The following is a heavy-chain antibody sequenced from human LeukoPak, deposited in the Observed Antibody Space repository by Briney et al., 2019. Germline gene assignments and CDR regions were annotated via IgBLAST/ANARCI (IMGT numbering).Heavy chain of an antibody. CDR3: AKGYSALYYFDY. CDR2: ISYDGSNK. V-gene: IGHV3-30*18. D-gene: IGHD2-15*01. Sequence: GGSLRLSCAASGFTFSSYGMHWVRQAPGKGLEWVAVISYDGSNKYYADSVKGRFTISRDNSKNTLYLQMNSLRAEDTAVYYCAKGYSALYYFDYWGQGTLVTVSS. J-gene: IGHJ4*02. CDR1: GFTFSSYG.